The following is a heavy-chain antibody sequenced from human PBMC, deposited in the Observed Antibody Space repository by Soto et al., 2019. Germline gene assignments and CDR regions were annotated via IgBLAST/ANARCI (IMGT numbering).Heavy chain of an antibody. J-gene: IGHJ6*03. Sequence: ASVKVSCKASGYTFTSYAMHWVRQAPGQRLEWMGWINAGNGNTKYSQKFQGRVTITRDTSASTAYMELSSLRSEDTAVYYCARDKEDYGDFWLDSLGYMDVWGKGTTVTVSS. D-gene: IGHD4-17*01. CDR3: ARDKEDYGDFWLDSLGYMDV. CDR2: INAGNGNT. V-gene: IGHV1-3*01. CDR1: GYTFTSYA.